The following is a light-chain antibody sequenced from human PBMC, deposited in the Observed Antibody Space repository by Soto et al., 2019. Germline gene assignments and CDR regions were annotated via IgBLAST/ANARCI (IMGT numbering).Light chain of an antibody. CDR1: QSVSSS. CDR2: DAS. CDR3: QQRSNWPPWT. J-gene: IGKJ1*01. V-gene: IGKV3-11*01. Sequence: EIVLTQSPATLSLSPGERATLSCRASQSVSSSLAWYQQKPGQAPRLLIYDASNRAPGIPARFSGSGSGTDFTLTISSLEPEDFALYYCQQRSNWPPWTFGQGTKVDIX.